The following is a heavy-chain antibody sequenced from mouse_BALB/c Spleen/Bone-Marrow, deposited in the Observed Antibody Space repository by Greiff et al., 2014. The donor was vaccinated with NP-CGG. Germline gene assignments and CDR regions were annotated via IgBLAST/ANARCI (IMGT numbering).Heavy chain of an antibody. V-gene: IGHV2-5*01. D-gene: IGHD4-1*01. CDR3: AKGTGNGFAY. CDR1: GFSLTSYG. CDR2: IWRGGST. J-gene: IGHJ3*01. Sequence: VQLQQSGPGLVQPSQSLSITCTVSGFSLTSYGVHWVRQSPGKGLEWLGVIWRGGSTDYNAAFISRLSITKDNSKSQVFFKMNSLQADDTAIYYCAKGTGNGFAYWGQGTLVTASA.